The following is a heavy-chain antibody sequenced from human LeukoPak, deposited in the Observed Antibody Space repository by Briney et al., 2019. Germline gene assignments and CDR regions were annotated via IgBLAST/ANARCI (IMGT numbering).Heavy chain of an antibody. CDR1: GGSISSSSYY. CDR2: IYYSGST. D-gene: IGHD3-22*01. V-gene: IGHV4-39*02. J-gene: IGHJ4*02. Sequence: SETLSLTCTVSGGSISSSSYYWGWIRQPPGKGLEWIGSIYYSGSTYYNPSLKSRVTISVDTSKNQFSLKLSSVTAADTAVYYCARDRYDSSGYYFNGNRNFDYWGQGTLVTVSS. CDR3: ARDRYDSSGYYFNGNRNFDY.